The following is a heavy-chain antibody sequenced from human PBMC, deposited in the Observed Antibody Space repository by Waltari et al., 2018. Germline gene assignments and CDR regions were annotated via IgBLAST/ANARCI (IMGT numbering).Heavy chain of an antibody. CDR2: IQHRGRT. CDR1: GYSISSGYY. D-gene: IGHD2-15*01. V-gene: IGHV4-38-2*02. J-gene: IGHJ6*03. Sequence: QGQLQESGPGLVKPSETLSLTGTVSGYSISSGYYWGWIRRPPGRGLEWNGSIQHRGRTYYNPSLKSRVTISVDTSKSQFSLKLRSVTAADTDVYYCARAGEVAATVYYYYYMDVWGKGTTVTVSS. CDR3: ARAGEVAATVYYYYYMDV.